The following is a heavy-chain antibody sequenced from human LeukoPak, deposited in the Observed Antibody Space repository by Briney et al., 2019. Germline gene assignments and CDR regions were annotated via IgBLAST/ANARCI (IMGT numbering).Heavy chain of an antibody. CDR1: GFTFSSYA. Sequence: GGSLRLSCAASGFTFSSYAMHWVRQAPGKGLEWVAVISYDGSNKYYADSVKGRFTISGDNSKNTLYLQMNSLRAEDTAVYYCARDRAPAPIWGQGTLVTVSS. D-gene: IGHD3-10*01. CDR2: ISYDGSNK. CDR3: ARDRAPAPI. J-gene: IGHJ4*02. V-gene: IGHV3-30-3*01.